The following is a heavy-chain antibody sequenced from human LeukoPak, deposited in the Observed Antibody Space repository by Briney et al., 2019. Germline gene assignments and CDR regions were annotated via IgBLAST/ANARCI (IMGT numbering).Heavy chain of an antibody. J-gene: IGHJ4*02. CDR3: ARARNGYNDY. D-gene: IGHD5-24*01. V-gene: IGHV3-11*01. CDR1: GFTFIDYY. Sequence: GGSLRLSCAASGFTFIDYYMSWLRQAPGKGLEWISYISGSDNSIYYADSMKGRFTISRDNAKNSLYLQMSSLRDEDTAVYYCARARNGYNDYWGQGTLVTVSS. CDR2: ISGSDNSI.